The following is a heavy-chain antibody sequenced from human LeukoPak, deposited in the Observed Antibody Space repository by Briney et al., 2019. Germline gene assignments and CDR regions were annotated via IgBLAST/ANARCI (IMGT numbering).Heavy chain of an antibody. CDR3: ARGAAGRSGWFRFDY. J-gene: IGHJ4*02. CDR2: INPNSGGT. Sequence: ASVKVSCKASGYTFTAYYMHWVRQVPGQGLEWMGWINPNSGGTNYAQKFQGRVTMTRDTSISTAYMELSRLRSDDTAVYYCARGAAGRSGWFRFDYWGQGTLVTVSS. V-gene: IGHV1-2*02. D-gene: IGHD6-19*01. CDR1: GYTFTAYY.